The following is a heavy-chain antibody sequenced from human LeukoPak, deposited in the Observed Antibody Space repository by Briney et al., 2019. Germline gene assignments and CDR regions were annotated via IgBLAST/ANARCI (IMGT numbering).Heavy chain of an antibody. J-gene: IGHJ4*02. D-gene: IGHD6-13*01. V-gene: IGHV1-18*01. CDR1: GYTFTSYG. CDR3: ARYDTPPSPPLSKQQLAPQPFDY. CDR2: ISAYNGNT. Sequence: ASVKVSCKASGYTFTSYGISWVRQAPGQGLEWMGWISAYNGNTNYAQKLQGRVTMTTDTSTSTAYMELRSLRSDDTAVYYCARYDTPPSPPLSKQQLAPQPFDYWGQGTLVTVSS.